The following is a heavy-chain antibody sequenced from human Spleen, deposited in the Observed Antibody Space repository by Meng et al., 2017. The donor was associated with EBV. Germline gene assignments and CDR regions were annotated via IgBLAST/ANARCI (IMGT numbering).Heavy chain of an antibody. CDR2: IYCDNEK. Sequence: NAAGPPLRKPAQALRQSCNVSGFTLTTSCIGVGWIGQPPGNARKWLALIYCDNEKRYSQSLKSRITITKDTSKNQVVLTMTNMDPVDTATYYCALLVGATSLDYWGQGTLVTVSS. D-gene: IGHD1-26*01. V-gene: IGHV2-5*02. CDR1: GFTLTTSCIG. CDR3: ALLVGATSLDY. J-gene: IGHJ4*02.